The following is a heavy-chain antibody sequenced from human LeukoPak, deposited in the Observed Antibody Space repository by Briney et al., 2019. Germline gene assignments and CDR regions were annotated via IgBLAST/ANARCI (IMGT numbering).Heavy chain of an antibody. CDR2: MNPNSGNT. V-gene: IGHV1-8*03. J-gene: IGHJ6*03. D-gene: IGHD6-13*01. CDR1: GYTFTSYY. Sequence: ASVKVSCKASGYTFTSYYMHWVRQATGQGLEWMGWMNPNSGNTGYAQKFQGRVTITRNTSISTAYMELSSLRSEDTAVYYCARVASSWYSPVYYYYYMDVWGKGTTVTISS. CDR3: ARVASSWYSPVYYYYYMDV.